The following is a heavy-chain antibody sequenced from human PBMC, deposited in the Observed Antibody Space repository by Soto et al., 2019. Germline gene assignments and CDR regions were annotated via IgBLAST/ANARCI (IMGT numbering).Heavy chain of an antibody. CDR2: IKQDGSEK. D-gene: IGHD6-13*01. CDR3: ARDRHQYSSSWYWRYYYYGMDV. J-gene: IGHJ6*02. Sequence: GGSLRLSCAASGFTFSSYWMSWVRQAPGKGLEWVANIKQDGSEKYYVDSVKGRFTISRDNAKNSLYLQMNSLRAEDTAVYYCARDRHQYSSSWYWRYYYYGMDVWGQGTMVTVSS. V-gene: IGHV3-7*01. CDR1: GFTFSSYW.